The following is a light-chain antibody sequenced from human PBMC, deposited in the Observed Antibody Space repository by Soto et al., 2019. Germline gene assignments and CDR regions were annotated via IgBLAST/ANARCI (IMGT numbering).Light chain of an antibody. CDR1: QSISTY. J-gene: IGKJ1*01. Sequence: DIQMTQSPSSLSASVGDRVTITCRASQSISTYLNWYQQKPGKAPNLLIYGASSLQSGVPSRFSGSGSGTDFTLTISSLQPEDFATYYCQQSYSTPWTLGQGTKVDIK. CDR3: QQSYSTPWT. CDR2: GAS. V-gene: IGKV1-39*01.